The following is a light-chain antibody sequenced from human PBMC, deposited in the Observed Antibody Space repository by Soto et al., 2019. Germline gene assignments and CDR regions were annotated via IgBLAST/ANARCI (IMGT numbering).Light chain of an antibody. J-gene: IGKJ2*01. CDR2: LGS. CDR1: QSLLHINGYKY. Sequence: DIVMTQSPLSLPVTAGEPASISCRSSQSLLHINGYKYLDWYLQKPGQSPQLLIYLGSNRDAGVXXRFSGSGXGTNXXLKXXRVEAEDVGXYYCLQVLKSPLTFGQGTKLEIK. CDR3: LQVLKSPLT. V-gene: IGKV2-28*01.